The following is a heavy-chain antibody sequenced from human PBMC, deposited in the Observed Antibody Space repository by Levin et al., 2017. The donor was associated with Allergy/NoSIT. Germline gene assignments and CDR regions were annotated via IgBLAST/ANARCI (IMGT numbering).Heavy chain of an antibody. D-gene: IGHD6-6*01. CDR2: ISGSGGST. Sequence: WGSLRLSCAASGFTFSSYAMSWVRQAPGKGLEWVSAISGSGGSTYYADSVKGRFTISRDNSKNTLYLQMNSLRAEDTAVYYCAKDRGYSSSGGGYWGQGTLVTVSS. CDR3: AKDRGYSSSGGGY. J-gene: IGHJ4*02. V-gene: IGHV3-23*01. CDR1: GFTFSSYA.